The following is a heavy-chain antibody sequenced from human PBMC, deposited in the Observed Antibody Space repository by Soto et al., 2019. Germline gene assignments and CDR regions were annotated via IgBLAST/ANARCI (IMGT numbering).Heavy chain of an antibody. J-gene: IGHJ4*02. CDR1: GYTFTSYD. CDR3: ALLSYCTTVTCFYLDY. CDR2: MNPNSGNT. V-gene: IGHV1-8*01. Sequence: GASVKVSCKASGYTFTSYDINWVRQATGQGLEWMGWMNPNSGNTGYAQKFQGRVTMTTDTSTTTAYMELRSLRSDDTAVYYRALLSYCTTVTCFYLDYWGQGTPVTVSS. D-gene: IGHD2-8*01.